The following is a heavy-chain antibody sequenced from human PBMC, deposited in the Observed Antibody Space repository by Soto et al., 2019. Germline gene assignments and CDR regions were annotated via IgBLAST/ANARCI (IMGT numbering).Heavy chain of an antibody. CDR3: AKDGPGYGYDYYYGMDV. V-gene: IGHV3-23*01. CDR1: GITFSSYH. CDR2: ISGSGGST. Sequence: GSVRRSCAAPGITFSSYHMSGVPQAPGKGLEWVSAISGSGGSTYYAESVKGWFTISRDNSKHTLYLQMNSLRAEDTAVYSCAKDGPGYGYDYYYGMDVWGQVTKVSVSS. J-gene: IGHJ6*02. D-gene: IGHD6-13*01.